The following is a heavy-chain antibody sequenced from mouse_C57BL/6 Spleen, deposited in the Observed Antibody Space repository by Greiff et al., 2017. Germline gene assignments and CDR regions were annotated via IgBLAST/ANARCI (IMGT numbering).Heavy chain of an antibody. CDR2: IDPENGDT. CDR1: GFNIKDDY. V-gene: IGHV14-4*01. J-gene: IGHJ2*01. Sequence: EVQLQQSGAELVRPGASVKLSCTASGFNIKDDYMHWVKQRPEQGLEWIGWIDPENGDTEYASKFQGKATITADTSSNTAYLQLSSLTSEDTAVYYCTTSLNFDYWGQGTTLTVSS. CDR3: TTSLNFDY. D-gene: IGHD6-2*01.